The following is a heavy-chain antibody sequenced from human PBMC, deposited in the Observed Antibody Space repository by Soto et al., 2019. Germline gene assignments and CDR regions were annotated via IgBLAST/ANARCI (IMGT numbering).Heavy chain of an antibody. CDR1: GYTFSGFD. D-gene: IGHD6-19*01. J-gene: IGHJ4*02. V-gene: IGHV1-2*02. CDR2: INPNSGGT. CDR3: ASAAVTGTAGLDF. Sequence: ASVKVSCKSSGYTFSGFDMHWVRQAPGQGLEWMGWINPNSGGTKSAEKFQGRVTMTRDTSISTAYMELSRLTSDGTAVYYCASAAVTGTAGLDFWGQGTQVTVSS.